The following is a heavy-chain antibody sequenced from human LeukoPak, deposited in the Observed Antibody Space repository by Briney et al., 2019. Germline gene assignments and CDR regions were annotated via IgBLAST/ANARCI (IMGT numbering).Heavy chain of an antibody. CDR1: GFTFSSYA. Sequence: QAAGSLRLSCAASGFTFSSYAMSWVRQAPGKELEWVSTISGSGGSTYYADSVKGRFTISRDNSKNTLYLHMNSLRAEDTAVYYCAKGFRYFDLWGRGTLVTVSS. CDR2: ISGSGGST. J-gene: IGHJ2*01. CDR3: AKGFRYFDL. V-gene: IGHV3-23*01.